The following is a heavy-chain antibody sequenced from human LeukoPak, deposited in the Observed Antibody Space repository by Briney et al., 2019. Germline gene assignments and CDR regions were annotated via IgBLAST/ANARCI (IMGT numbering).Heavy chain of an antibody. CDR2: INASGGST. CDR3: AKEVYYFDTSGLYSFAFDI. CDR1: GLTFSRYA. V-gene: IGHV3-23*01. Sequence: GGSLRLSCAASGLTFSRYAMSWVRQAPGKGLEWVSAINASGGSTYYADSVKGRFTISRDNSKNTLYLQMNSLRVEDTAVYYCAKEVYYFDTSGLYSFAFDIWGQGTMVTVPS. D-gene: IGHD3-22*01. J-gene: IGHJ3*02.